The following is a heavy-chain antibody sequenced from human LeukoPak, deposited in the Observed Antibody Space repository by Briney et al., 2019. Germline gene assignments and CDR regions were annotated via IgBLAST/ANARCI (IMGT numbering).Heavy chain of an antibody. CDR2: IYYSGST. J-gene: IGHJ5*02. CDR3: ARHSGPGSYNWFDP. V-gene: IGHV4-31*03. CDR1: GGSISSGGYY. D-gene: IGHD3-10*01. Sequence: PSETLSLTCTVSGGSISSGGYYWSWIRQHPGKGLEWIGYIYYSGSTYYNPSLKSRVTISVDTSKNQFSLKLSSVTAADTAVYYCARHSGPGSYNWFDPWGQGTLVTVSS.